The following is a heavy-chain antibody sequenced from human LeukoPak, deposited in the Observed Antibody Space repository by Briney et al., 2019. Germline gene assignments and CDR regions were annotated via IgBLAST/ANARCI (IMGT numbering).Heavy chain of an antibody. J-gene: IGHJ4*02. CDR2: INPSGGST. D-gene: IGHD5-18*01. Sequence: ASVKVSCKASGYTFTSYNMHWVRQAPGQGLEWMGIINPSGGSTSYAQKFQGRVTMTRDTSTSTVYMELSSLRSDDTAVYYCARVMDTAMALDYWGQGTLVTVSS. CDR3: ARVMDTAMALDY. V-gene: IGHV1-46*01. CDR1: GYTFTSYN.